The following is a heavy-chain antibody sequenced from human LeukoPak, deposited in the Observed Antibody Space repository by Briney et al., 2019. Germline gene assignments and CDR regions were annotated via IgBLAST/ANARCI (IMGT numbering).Heavy chain of an antibody. V-gene: IGHV3-23*01. J-gene: IGHJ4*02. CDR1: GFTFSTYA. D-gene: IGHD4-17*01. CDR3: ARDPTLSTVTTVGYFDY. Sequence: GGSLRLSCAASGFTFSTYAMSWVRQAPGKGLEWVSAIGGSGGSTYYADSVKGRFTISRDDSKNTLYLQMNSLRAEDTAVYYCARDPTLSTVTTVGYFDYWGQGTLVTVSS. CDR2: IGGSGGST.